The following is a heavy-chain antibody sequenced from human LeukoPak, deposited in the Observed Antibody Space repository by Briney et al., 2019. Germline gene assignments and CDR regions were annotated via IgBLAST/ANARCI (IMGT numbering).Heavy chain of an antibody. D-gene: IGHD3-22*01. CDR3: AKGLRSFYYDSSGYDTYYFDY. CDR2: ISYDGSNK. CDR1: GFTFSSYA. Sequence: GRSLRLSCAASGFTFSSYAMHWVRQAPGKGLEWVAVISYDGSNKYYADSVKGRFTISRDNSKNTLYLQMNSLRAEDTAVYYCAKGLRSFYYDSSGYDTYYFDYWGQGTLVTVSS. J-gene: IGHJ4*02. V-gene: IGHV3-30-3*01.